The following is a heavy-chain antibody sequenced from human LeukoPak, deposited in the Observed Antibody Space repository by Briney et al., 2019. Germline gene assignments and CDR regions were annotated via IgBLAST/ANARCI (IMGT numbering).Heavy chain of an antibody. CDR3: ARDPALGAPDYLDY. V-gene: IGHV3-30*03. CDR2: TSADESIK. CDR1: GFPFNDYV. D-gene: IGHD1-26*01. J-gene: IGHJ4*02. Sequence: PGGSLRLSCTVSGFPFNDYVVHWVRQAPGKGLEWVAVTSADESIKVCSDSVRGRFTISRDNSKNIQYLHMNSLTVNDTAVYYCARDPALGAPDYLDYWGRGTLVTVSS.